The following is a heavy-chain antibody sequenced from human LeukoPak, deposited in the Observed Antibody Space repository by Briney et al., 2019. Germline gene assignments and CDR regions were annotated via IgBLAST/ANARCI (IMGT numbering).Heavy chain of an antibody. D-gene: IGHD3-22*01. CDR1: GFTVSSNY. J-gene: IGHJ4*02. Sequence: GGSLRLSCAASGFTVSSNYMSWVRQAPGKGLEWVSAISGSGGSTYYADSVKGRFTISRDNSKNTLYLQMNSLRAEDTAVYYCAKASSITMIVVVIPFDYWGQGTLVTVSS. V-gene: IGHV3-23*01. CDR2: ISGSGGST. CDR3: AKASSITMIVVVIPFDY.